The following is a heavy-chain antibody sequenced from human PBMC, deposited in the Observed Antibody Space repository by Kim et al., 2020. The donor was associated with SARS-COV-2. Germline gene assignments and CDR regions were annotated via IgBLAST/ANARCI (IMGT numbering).Heavy chain of an antibody. Sequence: GGSLRLSCAASGFTFSSYAMHWVRQAPGKGLEWVAVISYDGSNKYYADSVKGRFTISRYNSKNTLYLQMNSLRAEDTAVYYCAREELSRYSSGWYYYYYGMDVWGQGTTVTVSS. CDR3: AREELSRYSSGWYYYYYGMDV. CDR1: GFTFSSYA. V-gene: IGHV3-30*04. CDR2: ISYDGSNK. D-gene: IGHD6-19*01. J-gene: IGHJ6*02.